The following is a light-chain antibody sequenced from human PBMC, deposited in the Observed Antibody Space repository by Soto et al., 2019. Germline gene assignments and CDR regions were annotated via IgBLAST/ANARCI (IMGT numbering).Light chain of an antibody. V-gene: IGLV1-40*01. J-gene: IGLJ3*02. CDR2: GHS. CDR1: SSNIGAGYD. Sequence: QAVLTQPPSVSGAPGQRVTISCTESSSNIGAGYDVHWYQQLPGTAPKLLIYGHSNRPSGVPDRFSGSKSGTSASLAITGLQAEDEADYYCQSYDSSLSGWVFGGGTKVTVL. CDR3: QSYDSSLSGWV.